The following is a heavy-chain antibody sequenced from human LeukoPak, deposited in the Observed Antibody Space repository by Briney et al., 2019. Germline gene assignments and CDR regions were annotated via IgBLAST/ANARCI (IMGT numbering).Heavy chain of an antibody. J-gene: IGHJ4*02. CDR2: FHHSGST. CDR1: GYSISTGYY. D-gene: IGHD3-22*01. CDR3: ARDFRGYDRSGYFAT. Sequence: KPSETLSLTCAVSGYSISTGYYWGWIRQPPGKGLEWIGSFHHSGSTYYNPSLKSRVTISVDTSKNQFSLKLTSVTAADTAVYYCARDFRGYDRSGYFATWGQGTLVTVSS. V-gene: IGHV4-38-2*02.